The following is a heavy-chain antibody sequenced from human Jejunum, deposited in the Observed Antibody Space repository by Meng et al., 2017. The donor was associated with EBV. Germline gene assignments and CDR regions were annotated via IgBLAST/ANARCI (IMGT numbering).Heavy chain of an antibody. CDR3: ARVRPGGGWFDP. CDR2: INTNTGYP. CDR1: GYTFTSSG. Sequence: QVQLVQFGSELKQPGALVQGSCKAAGYTFTSSGINWVRQAPGQGLEWMGWINTNTGYPTYAQDFTGRFVFSLDTSVSTAYLQITSLSTEDNAVYYCARVRPGGGWFDPWGQGTLVTVSS. D-gene: IGHD2-8*02. J-gene: IGHJ5*02. V-gene: IGHV7-4-1*02.